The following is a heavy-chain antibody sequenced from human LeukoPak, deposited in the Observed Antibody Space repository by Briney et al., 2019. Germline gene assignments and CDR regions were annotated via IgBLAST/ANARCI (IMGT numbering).Heavy chain of an antibody. V-gene: IGHV4-39*01. Sequence: SETLSLTCTVSGGSISSSSYYWGWIRQPPGKGLEWIGSIYYSGSTYYNPSLKSRVTISVDTSKNQFSLKLSPVTAADTAVYYCARRDYSSYDYWGQGTLVTVSS. CDR2: IYYSGST. D-gene: IGHD6-6*01. J-gene: IGHJ4*02. CDR3: ARRDYSSYDY. CDR1: GGSISSSSYY.